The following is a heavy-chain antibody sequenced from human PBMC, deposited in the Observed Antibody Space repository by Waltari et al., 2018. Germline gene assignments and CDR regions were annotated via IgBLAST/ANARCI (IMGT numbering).Heavy chain of an antibody. J-gene: IGHJ4*02. CDR1: GFAFSSYS. Sequence: EVLLVESGGGLVKPGGSLRLSCAASGFAFSSYSRNWVRQAPGKGLWWVSCSISRGSYTHYVDSVKGRFTISRDNAKNSLYLQMNTLRAEDTAVYYCARGGWGFYLDDWGQGTLVTSSS. D-gene: IGHD7-27*01. V-gene: IGHV3-21*02. CDR3: ARGGWGFYLDD. CDR2: SISRGSYT.